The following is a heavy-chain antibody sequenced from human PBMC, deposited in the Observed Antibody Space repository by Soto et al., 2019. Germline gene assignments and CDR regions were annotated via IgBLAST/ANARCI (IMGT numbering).Heavy chain of an antibody. CDR2: IYPGDSDT. V-gene: IGHV5-51*01. Sequence: GESLKISCKGSGYSFTNYWIGWVRQMPGKGLEWMGIIYPGDSDTRFSPSFQGQVTISADKSISTAYLQWSNLKASDTAMYYCAKVHIVVPPGANSFNYYGMDVWGQATTVTVSS. J-gene: IGHJ6*02. CDR1: GYSFTNYW. D-gene: IGHD2-2*01. CDR3: AKVHIVVPPGANSFNYYGMDV.